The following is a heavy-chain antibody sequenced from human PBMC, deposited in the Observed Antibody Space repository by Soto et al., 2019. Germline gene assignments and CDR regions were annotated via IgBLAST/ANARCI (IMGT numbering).Heavy chain of an antibody. CDR2: ISGSGGST. V-gene: IGHV3-23*01. CDR3: ASGGGYSSGSMFTEFHY. CDR1: GLTFSSYA. D-gene: IGHD6-19*01. Sequence: GGSLRLSCAASGLTFSSYAMSWVRQAPGKGLEWVSTISGSGGSTYYADSVKGRFTISRDNSKNTLYLQMNSLRADDTAVYYCASGGGYSSGSMFTEFHYWGQGTLVTVSS. J-gene: IGHJ4*02.